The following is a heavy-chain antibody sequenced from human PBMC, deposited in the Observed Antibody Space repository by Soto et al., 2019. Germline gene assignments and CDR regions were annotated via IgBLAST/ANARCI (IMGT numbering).Heavy chain of an antibody. D-gene: IGHD2-2*01. CDR2: ISYDGSNK. Sequence: GGSLRLSCAASGFTFSSYAMHWVRQAPGKGLEWVAVISYDGSNKYYADSVKGRFTISRDNSKNTLYLQMNSLRAEDTAVYYCARGFIVVVPAPTDFDYWGQGTLVTVSS. V-gene: IGHV3-30-3*01. CDR1: GFTFSSYA. CDR3: ARGFIVVVPAPTDFDY. J-gene: IGHJ4*02.